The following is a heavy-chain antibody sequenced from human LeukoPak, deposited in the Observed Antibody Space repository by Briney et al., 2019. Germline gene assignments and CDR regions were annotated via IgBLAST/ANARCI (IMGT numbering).Heavy chain of an antibody. CDR1: GFTVSSNY. Sequence: GGSLRLSCAASGFTVSSNYMSWVRQAPGKGLEWVSVIYSGGSTYYADSVKGRFTISRDNSKNTLYLQMNSLRAEDTAVYYCARTHDYGDYFGAFDIRGQGTMVTVSS. J-gene: IGHJ3*02. V-gene: IGHV3-66*02. CDR3: ARTHDYGDYFGAFDI. CDR2: IYSGGST. D-gene: IGHD4-17*01.